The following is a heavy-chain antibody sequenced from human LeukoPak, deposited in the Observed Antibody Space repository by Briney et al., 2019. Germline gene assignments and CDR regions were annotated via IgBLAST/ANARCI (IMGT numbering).Heavy chain of an antibody. CDR3: ARFVRYYDFWSGFGYYYYMDV. Sequence: ASVTISCKASGYTYTSYDINWVRQATGQELEWMGWMNPNSGNTGYAQKFQGRVTMTSNTSISTAYMELSSLRSEDTAVYYCARFVRYYDFWSGFGYYYYMDVWGKGTTVTVSS. V-gene: IGHV1-8*01. D-gene: IGHD3-3*01. CDR2: MNPNSGNT. CDR1: GYTYTSYD. J-gene: IGHJ6*03.